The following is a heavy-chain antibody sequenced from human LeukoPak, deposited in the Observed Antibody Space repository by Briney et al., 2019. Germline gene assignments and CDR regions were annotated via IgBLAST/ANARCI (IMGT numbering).Heavy chain of an antibody. CDR1: GGSFSGYY. Sequence: PSETLSLTCAVYGGSFSGYYWSWIRQPPGKGLEWIGEINHSGSTNYNPSLKSRVTISVDTSKNQFSLKLSSVTAADTAVYYCARGRRLRLENLNYYWGQGTLVTVSS. CDR2: INHSGST. CDR3: ARGRRLRLENLNYY. V-gene: IGHV4-34*01. D-gene: IGHD5-12*01. J-gene: IGHJ4*02.